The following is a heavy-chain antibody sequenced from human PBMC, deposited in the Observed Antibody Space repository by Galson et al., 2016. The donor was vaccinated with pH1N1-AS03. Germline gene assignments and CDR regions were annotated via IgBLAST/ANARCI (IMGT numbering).Heavy chain of an antibody. CDR3: VRVLEQSSSWFGVDY. J-gene: IGHJ4*02. CDR2: VIPIFATP. D-gene: IGHD3-10*01. Sequence: SVKVSCKASGGTFSTYAISWVRQAPGQGLEWMGGVIPIFATPHYAQKFQGRVKITADESTSTGYMALSGLTSEDTAMYYCVRVLEQSSSWFGVDYWGQGTLVTVSS. CDR1: GGTFSTYA. V-gene: IGHV1-69*13.